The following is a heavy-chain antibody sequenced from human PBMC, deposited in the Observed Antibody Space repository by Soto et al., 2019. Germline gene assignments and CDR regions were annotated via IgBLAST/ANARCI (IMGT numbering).Heavy chain of an antibody. V-gene: IGHV4-34*01. CDR3: ARGRDGWGYYYYGMDV. J-gene: IGHJ6*02. CDR2: INHSGST. Sequence: SETLSLTCAVYGGSFSGYYWSWIRQPPGKGLEWIGEINHSGSTNYNPSLKSRVTISVDTSKNQFSLKLSSVTAADTPVYYCARGRDGWGYYYYGMDVWGQGTTVTV. D-gene: IGHD3-16*01. CDR1: GGSFSGYY.